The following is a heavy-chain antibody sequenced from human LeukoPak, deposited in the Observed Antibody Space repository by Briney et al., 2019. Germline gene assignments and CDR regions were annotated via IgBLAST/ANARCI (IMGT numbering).Heavy chain of an antibody. Sequence: PGGSLRLSCAASGFTFSSYWMHWVRQAPGKGLVWVSRINSDGSSTSYADSVKGRFTISRDNAKNTLYLQMNSLRAEDTAVYYCAATHYYDTYFDYWGQGTLVTVSS. CDR2: INSDGSST. CDR3: AATHYYDTYFDY. CDR1: GFTFSSYW. V-gene: IGHV3-74*01. J-gene: IGHJ4*02. D-gene: IGHD3-22*01.